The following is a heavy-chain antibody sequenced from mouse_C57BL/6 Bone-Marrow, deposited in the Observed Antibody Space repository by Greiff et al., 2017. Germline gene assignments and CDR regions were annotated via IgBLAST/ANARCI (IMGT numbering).Heavy chain of an antibody. Sequence: VHVKQSGAELVRPGASVKLSCTASGFNIKDDYMHWVKQRPEQGLEWIGWIDPENGDTEYASKFQGKATITADTSSNTAYLQLSSLTSEDTAVYYCTTDTTALFDDWGQGTTLTVSS. CDR3: TTDTTALFDD. CDR2: IDPENGDT. D-gene: IGHD1-2*01. CDR1: GFNIKDDY. V-gene: IGHV14-4*01. J-gene: IGHJ2*01.